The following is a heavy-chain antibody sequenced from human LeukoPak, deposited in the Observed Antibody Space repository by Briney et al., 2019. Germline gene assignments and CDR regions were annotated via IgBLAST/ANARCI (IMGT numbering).Heavy chain of an antibody. D-gene: IGHD2-15*01. CDR3: ARDDCSGGSCYFGY. J-gene: IGHJ4*02. CDR2: IYYSGST. CDR1: GGSISSGGHY. V-gene: IGHV4-31*03. Sequence: SSETLSLTCTVSGGSISSGGHYWSWIRQHPGKGLEWIGYIYYSGSTYYNPSLKSRVTISVDTSKNQFSLKLSSVTAADTAVYYCARDDCSGGSCYFGYWGQGTLVTVSS.